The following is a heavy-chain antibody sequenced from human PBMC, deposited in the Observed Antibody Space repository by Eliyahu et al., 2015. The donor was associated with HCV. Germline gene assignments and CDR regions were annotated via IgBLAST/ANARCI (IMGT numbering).Heavy chain of an antibody. CDR3: ARTLRWAYYFDY. Sequence: QLQLQESGPGLVKPSETLSLTCTVSXXSISSSSYYWGWIRQPPGKGLEWXGSIYYSGSTYYNPSLKSRVTISVDTSKNQFSLKLSSVTAADTAVYYCARTLRWAYYFDYWGQGTLVTVSS. V-gene: IGHV4-39*01. J-gene: IGHJ4*02. CDR2: IYYSGST. D-gene: IGHD4-23*01. CDR1: XXSISSSSYY.